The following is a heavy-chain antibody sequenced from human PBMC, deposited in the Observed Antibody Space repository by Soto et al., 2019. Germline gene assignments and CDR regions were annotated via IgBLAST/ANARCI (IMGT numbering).Heavy chain of an antibody. D-gene: IGHD6-13*01. CDR3: ASSWYLGAYYRDV. J-gene: IGHJ6*03. CDR2: IYYSGST. CDR1: SGALSSYY. V-gene: IGHV4-59*08. Sequence: QVQLQESGPGLVKPSETLSLPCTVSSGALSSYYWSWIRQRPGKGLELIGYIYYSGSTNYNPSLKSRVTISVDTSKNQVSLKLSSVTAADTAVYYCASSWYLGAYYRDVLGKGTTVTFSS.